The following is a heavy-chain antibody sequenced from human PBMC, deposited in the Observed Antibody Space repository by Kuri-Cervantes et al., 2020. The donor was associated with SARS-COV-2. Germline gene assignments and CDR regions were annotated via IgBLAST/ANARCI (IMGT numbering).Heavy chain of an antibody. CDR3: ARGDGMDV. CDR2: IDGDGTSI. J-gene: IGHJ6*02. CDR1: GLTFSAYW. V-gene: IGHV3-74*01. Sequence: SLKISCAAAGLTFSAYWMHWVRHAPGKGLVWVSHIDGDGTSIGYADSVQGRFTTSRDYAKGTLYLQMNSLRGEDTAMYYCARGDGMDVWGQGTTVTVSS.